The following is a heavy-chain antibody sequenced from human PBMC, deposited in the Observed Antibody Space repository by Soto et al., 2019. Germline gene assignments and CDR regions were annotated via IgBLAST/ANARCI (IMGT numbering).Heavy chain of an antibody. Sequence: PGGSLRLSCAASGFTFSSYSMNWVRQAPGKGLEWVSCISSSSSYIYYADSVKGRFTISRDNAKNSLYLQMSSLRAEDTAVYYCARESSAGYSSAWYVPPDYWGQGTLVTVS. CDR3: ARESSAGYSSAWYVPPDY. CDR2: ISSSSSYI. V-gene: IGHV3-21*06. CDR1: GFTFSSYS. J-gene: IGHJ4*02. D-gene: IGHD6-19*01.